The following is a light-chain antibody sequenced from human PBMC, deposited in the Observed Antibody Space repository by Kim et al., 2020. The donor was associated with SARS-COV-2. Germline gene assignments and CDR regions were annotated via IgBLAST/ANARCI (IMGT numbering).Light chain of an antibody. CDR1: SRRNYC. CDR3: NSRNSNDNGV. Sequence: VALGQTVRITCQGDSRRNYCATWYQQRPGQAPVIVIYSNNTRPSGIPDRFSGSSSGNTASLTITGTQAGDEADCYCNSRNSNDNGVFGGGTKLTVL. J-gene: IGLJ2*01. CDR2: SNN. V-gene: IGLV3-19*01.